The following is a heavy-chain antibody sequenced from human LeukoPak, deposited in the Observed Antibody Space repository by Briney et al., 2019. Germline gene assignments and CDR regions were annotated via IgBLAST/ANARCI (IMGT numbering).Heavy chain of an antibody. CDR3: ARVVRPEDAFDI. J-gene: IGHJ3*02. CDR2: IGTAGDT. V-gene: IGHV3-13*01. CDR1: GFTFSSYD. Sequence: GGSLRLSCAASGFTFSSYDMPWVRQATGKGLEWVSAIGTAGDTYYPGSVKGRFTISRENAKNSLYLQMNSLRAGDTAVYYCARVVRPEDAFDIWGQGTMVTVSS.